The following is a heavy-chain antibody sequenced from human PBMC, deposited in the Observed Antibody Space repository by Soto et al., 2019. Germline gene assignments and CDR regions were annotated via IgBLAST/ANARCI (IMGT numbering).Heavy chain of an antibody. V-gene: IGHV3-30-3*01. CDR2: ISYDGSNK. D-gene: IGHD5-12*01. Sequence: PGGSLRLSCAASGFTFSSYAMHWVRQAPGKGLEWVAVISYDGSNKYYADSVKGRFTISRDNSKNTLYLQMNSLRAEDTAVYYCARVRDGYNSPRGSSEYWGQGTRVTVSS. J-gene: IGHJ4*02. CDR1: GFTFSSYA. CDR3: ARVRDGYNSPRGSSEY.